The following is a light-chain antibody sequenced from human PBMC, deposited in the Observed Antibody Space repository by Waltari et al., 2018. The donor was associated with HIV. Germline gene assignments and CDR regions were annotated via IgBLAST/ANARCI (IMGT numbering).Light chain of an antibody. CDR2: DNN. CDR3: GTWDSSLSAV. J-gene: IGLJ3*02. Sequence: QSVLTQPPSVSAAPGQTVTISCSGRGSNNEGHEVSWYQQLPGTAPKLLIYDNNKRSSGIPDRFSGSKSGTSATLGITGLQTGDEADYYCGTWDSSLSAVFGGGTKVTV. V-gene: IGLV1-51*01. CDR1: GSNNEGHE.